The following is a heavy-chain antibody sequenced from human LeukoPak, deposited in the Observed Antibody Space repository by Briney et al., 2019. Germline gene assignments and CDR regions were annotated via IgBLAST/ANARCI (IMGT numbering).Heavy chain of an antibody. V-gene: IGHV4-59*01. Sequence: PSEALSLTCTVFGGSISSYYWTWIRQPPGKGLERIGYIYYSGSTNYNPSLKSRVTISVDTSKNQFSLKLSSVTAADTAVYYCARRVATTGIYAFDIWGQGTMVTVSS. CDR2: IYYSGST. CDR3: ARRVATTGIYAFDI. J-gene: IGHJ3*02. D-gene: IGHD1-1*01. CDR1: GGSISSYY.